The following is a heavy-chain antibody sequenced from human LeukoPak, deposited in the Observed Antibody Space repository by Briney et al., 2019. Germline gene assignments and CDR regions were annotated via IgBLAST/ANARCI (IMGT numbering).Heavy chain of an antibody. CDR1: GFTFSSYG. Sequence: PGGSLRLSCAASGFTFSSYGMHWVRQAPGKGLEWVAFIRYDGSNKYYADSVKGRFTISRDNSKNTLYLQMNSLRAEDTAVYYCAKDLGGTIFGVVPGKYYYYYMDVWGKGTTVTVSS. CDR3: AKDLGGTIFGVVPGKYYYYYMDV. D-gene: IGHD3-3*01. V-gene: IGHV3-30*02. CDR2: IRYDGSNK. J-gene: IGHJ6*03.